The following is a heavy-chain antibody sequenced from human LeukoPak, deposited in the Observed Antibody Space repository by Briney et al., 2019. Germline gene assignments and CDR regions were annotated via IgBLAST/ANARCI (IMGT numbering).Heavy chain of an antibody. Sequence: GGSLRLSCTASGFTFGDYAMSWFRQAPGKGLEWVSSISSSSSYIYYADSVKGRFTISRDNAKNSLYLQMNSLRAEDTAVYYCAREGGDTAAGTFDYWGQGTLVTVSS. J-gene: IGHJ4*02. CDR3: AREGGDTAAGTFDY. CDR2: ISSSSSYI. V-gene: IGHV3-21*01. D-gene: IGHD6-13*01. CDR1: GFTFGDYA.